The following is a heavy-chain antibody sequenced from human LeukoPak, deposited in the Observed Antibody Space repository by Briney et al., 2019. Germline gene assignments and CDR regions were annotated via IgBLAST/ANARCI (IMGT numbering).Heavy chain of an antibody. D-gene: IGHD6-19*01. J-gene: IGHJ4*02. Sequence: GASVKVSCKVSGYTLTELSMHWVRQAPGKGLEWMGGFDPEDGETIYAQKFQGGVTMTEDTSTDTAYMELSSLRSEDTAVYYCATVVGWSTYFDYWGQGTLVTVSS. CDR1: GYTLTELS. CDR2: FDPEDGET. CDR3: ATVVGWSTYFDY. V-gene: IGHV1-24*01.